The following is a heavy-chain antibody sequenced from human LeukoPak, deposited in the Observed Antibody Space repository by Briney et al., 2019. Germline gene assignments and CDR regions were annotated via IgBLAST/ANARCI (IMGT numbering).Heavy chain of an antibody. CDR1: GFTFSSYE. Sequence: GGSLRLSCAASGFTFSSYEMNWVRQAPGKGLEWVSYISSSGSTIYYADSVKGRFTISRDNAKNSLYPQMNSLRAEDTAVYYCAREEVTTLGYYYGMDVWGQGTTVTVSS. CDR3: AREEVTTLGYYYGMDV. J-gene: IGHJ6*02. V-gene: IGHV3-48*03. CDR2: ISSSGSTI. D-gene: IGHD4-17*01.